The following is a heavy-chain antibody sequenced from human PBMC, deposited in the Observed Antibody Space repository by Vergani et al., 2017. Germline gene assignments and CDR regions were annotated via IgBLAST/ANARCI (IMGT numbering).Heavy chain of an antibody. V-gene: IGHV4-38-2*02. CDR3: VRDPVESGGNCAGC. CDR1: GYSISSGYY. CDR2: ISHSGYT. D-gene: IGHD2-15*01. J-gene: IGHJ4*02. Sequence: QVQLQESGPGLLKPSETLSLTCTVSGYSISSGYYWGWIRQPPGKGLEWIGSISHSGYTFYSPSLKSRVSMSVDTSKNQFSLSVNYVTAADAAVYYCVRDPVESGGNCAGCWGRGTLVSVSS.